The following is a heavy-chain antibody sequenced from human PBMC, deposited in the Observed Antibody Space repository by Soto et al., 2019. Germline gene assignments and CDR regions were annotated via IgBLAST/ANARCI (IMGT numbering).Heavy chain of an antibody. D-gene: IGHD3-10*01. V-gene: IGHV3-23*01. CDR3: AKDPLLWPYYARSY. Sequence: PGGSLRLSCAASGFTFSSYAMSWVSQAPGKGLEWVSAISGSGGSTYYADSVKGRFTISRDNSKNTLYLQMNSLRAEDTAVYYSAKDPLLWPYYARSYCDQGTLVTVSS. CDR2: ISGSGGST. CDR1: GFTFSSYA. J-gene: IGHJ4*02.